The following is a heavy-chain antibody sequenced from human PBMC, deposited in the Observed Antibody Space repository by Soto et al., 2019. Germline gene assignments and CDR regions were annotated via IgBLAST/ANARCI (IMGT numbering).Heavy chain of an antibody. D-gene: IGHD3-3*01. CDR3: ARDSVRFLEWSPSDYYYYGMDV. CDR2: IYYSGST. CDR1: GGSISSYY. Sequence: PSETLSLTCTVSGGSISSYYWSWIRQPPGKGLEWIGYIYYSGSTNYNPSLKSRVTISVDTSKNQFSLKLSSVTAADTAVYYCARDSVRFLEWSPSDYYYYGMDVWGQGTTVTVSS. J-gene: IGHJ6*02. V-gene: IGHV4-59*01.